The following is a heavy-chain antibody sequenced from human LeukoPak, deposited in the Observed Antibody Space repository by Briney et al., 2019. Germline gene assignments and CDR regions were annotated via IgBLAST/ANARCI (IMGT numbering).Heavy chain of an antibody. V-gene: IGHV3-23*01. Sequence: GGSLRLSCAASGFTFSSYAMHWVRQAPGKGLEWVSSISGSSNRTYYADSVKGRFTISRDNSKNTLFLQMNSLRAEDTAVYYCAKNLYCGGGSCYPSALGMDVWGQGTTVTVSS. CDR1: GFTFSSYA. J-gene: IGHJ6*02. D-gene: IGHD2-15*01. CDR3: AKNLYCGGGSCYPSALGMDV. CDR2: ISGSSNRT.